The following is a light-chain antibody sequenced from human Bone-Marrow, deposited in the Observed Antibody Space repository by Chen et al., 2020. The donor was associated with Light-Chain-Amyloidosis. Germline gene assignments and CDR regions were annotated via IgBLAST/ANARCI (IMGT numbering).Light chain of an antibody. J-gene: IGLJ2*01. CDR2: RDT. CDR3: QSADSSGTYEVI. CDR1: DLPTKY. Sequence: SYELNHPPSLSVSPGQTARLTCSGDDLPTKYAYWYQQKPGQAPVLVIHRDTERPSGISERFSGSSSGTTATLTISGVQAEDEADYHCQSADSSGTYEVIFGGGTKLTVL. V-gene: IGLV3-25*03.